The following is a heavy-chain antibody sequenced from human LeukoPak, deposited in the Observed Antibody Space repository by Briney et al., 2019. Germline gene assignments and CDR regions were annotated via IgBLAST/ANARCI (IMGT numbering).Heavy chain of an antibody. J-gene: IGHJ5*02. V-gene: IGHV1-18*01. D-gene: IGHD6-13*01. CDR1: GYTFTSYG. CDR3: ARDGVVAAAGNNWFDP. CDR2: ISAYNGNT. Sequence: ASVKVSCKASGYTFTSYGISWVRQAPGQGLEWMGWISAYNGNTNYAQKLQGRVTMTTDTSTSTAYMELRSLRSDDTAVYYCARDGVVAAAGNNWFDPWGQGTLVTVSS.